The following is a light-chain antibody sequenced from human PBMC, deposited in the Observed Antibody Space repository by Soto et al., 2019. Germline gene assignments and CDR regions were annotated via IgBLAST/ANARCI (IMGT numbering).Light chain of an antibody. CDR2: GAS. CDR1: QSVSSD. Sequence: EILMTQSPATLSVSPGDIATLSCRASQSVSSDLVWYQQKPGQAPRLLIYGASNRAAGIPDRFSGSGSGTDFTLTISRLEPEDFAVYYCHQYSSSRRTFGQGTKVDIK. CDR3: HQYSSSRRT. V-gene: IGKV3-20*01. J-gene: IGKJ1*01.